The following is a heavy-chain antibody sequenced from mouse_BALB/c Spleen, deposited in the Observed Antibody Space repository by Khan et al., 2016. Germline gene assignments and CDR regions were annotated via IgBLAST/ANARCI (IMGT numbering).Heavy chain of an antibody. CDR3: ARSGGNFGGFAY. CDR1: GYSITSDYA. CDR2: ISYSGST. V-gene: IGHV3-2*02. Sequence: EVQLQESGPGLVKPSQSLSLTCTVTGYSITSDYAWNWIRQSPGNKLEWMGYISYSGSTSYNPPLKSRISITRDTSKNQFFLQLNSVTTEDTATYYCARSGGNFGGFAYWGQGTLVTVSA. D-gene: IGHD2-1*01. J-gene: IGHJ3*01.